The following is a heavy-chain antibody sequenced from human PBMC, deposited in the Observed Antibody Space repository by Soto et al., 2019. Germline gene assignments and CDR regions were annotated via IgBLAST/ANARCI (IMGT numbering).Heavy chain of an antibody. V-gene: IGHV3-23*01. CDR2: ITGRGDHI. CDR3: AKNHVGVMVSHDY. J-gene: IGHJ4*02. CDR1: GFTLSNYA. Sequence: EVQLLESGGGLVQPGGSLRLSCAVSGFTLSNYAVSWVRQAPGKGLEWVSTITGRGDHILFADSVMGRFTISRDSSKNTLYLHMDSLRAEDTAVYYCAKNHVGVMVSHDYWGQGTLVTVSS. D-gene: IGHD2-2*01.